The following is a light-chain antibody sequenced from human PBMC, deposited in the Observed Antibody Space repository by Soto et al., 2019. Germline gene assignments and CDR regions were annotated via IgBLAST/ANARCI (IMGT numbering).Light chain of an antibody. CDR3: QQLRSYPST. J-gene: IGKJ4*01. Sequence: IQVTQSPSSLSASVGDRVTITCRASQDISSYLAWYQQKPEKAPTLLIYAASTLQSGVPSRFSGSGFGTDFTLTISSLQAEDFASYYCQQLRSYPSTFGGGTKLEIK. CDR2: AAS. CDR1: QDISSY. V-gene: IGKV1-9*01.